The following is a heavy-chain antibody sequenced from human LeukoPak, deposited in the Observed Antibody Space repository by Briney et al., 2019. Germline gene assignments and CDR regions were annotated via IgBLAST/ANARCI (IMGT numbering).Heavy chain of an antibody. CDR3: AKVRWERLYYFDY. J-gene: IGHJ4*02. CDR1: GYIFTSYN. Sequence: ASVKVSCKASGYIFTSYNIYWVRQAPGQGLEWMGIINPSGGTTNYAQKFKGRVTMTRDTSTSTVYMELSSLRSEDTAVYYCAKVRWERLYYFDYWGQGTLVTVSS. V-gene: IGHV1-46*01. CDR2: INPSGGTT. D-gene: IGHD1-26*01.